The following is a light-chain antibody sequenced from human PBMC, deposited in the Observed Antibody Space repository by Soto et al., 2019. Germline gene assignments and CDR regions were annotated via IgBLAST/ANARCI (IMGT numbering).Light chain of an antibody. V-gene: IGLV2-8*01. J-gene: IGLJ1*01. CDR3: SSYAGSSTLYV. Sequence: ALTQPPSASGSLGQSVTISCTGTASDVGVYNYVSWYQQHPGKAPKLMIYEVTKRPSGVPDRFSGSKSGNTASLTVSGLQAEDEADYYCSSYAGSSTLYVFGTGTKV. CDR1: ASDVGVYNY. CDR2: EVT.